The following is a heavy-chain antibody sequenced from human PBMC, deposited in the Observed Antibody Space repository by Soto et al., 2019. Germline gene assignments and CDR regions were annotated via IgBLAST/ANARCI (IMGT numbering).Heavy chain of an antibody. CDR3: ARVGLPHAFDI. J-gene: IGHJ3*02. CDR1: GGTFSSYA. CDR2: IIPIFGTA. V-gene: IGHV1-69*12. Sequence: QVQLVQSGAEVKKPGSSVKVSCKASGGTFSSYAISWVRQAPGQGLEWMGGIIPIFGTANYAQKFQGRVTXTVXDTTTTAYMELSSLRSEDTAVYYCARVGLPHAFDIWGQGTMVTVSS. D-gene: IGHD2-15*01.